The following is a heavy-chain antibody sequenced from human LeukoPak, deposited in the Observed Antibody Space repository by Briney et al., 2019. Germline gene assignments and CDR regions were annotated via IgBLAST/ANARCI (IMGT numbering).Heavy chain of an antibody. D-gene: IGHD3-10*01. Sequence: RPGGSLRLSCTASGFTFDDFAMHWVRQAPGKGLEWVSGISWNSGSRDYADSVKGRFTISRDNAKNSLSLQVNGLRVEDTALYYCAKTRGGSYFDYWGQGTLVTVSS. CDR1: GFTFDDFA. V-gene: IGHV3-9*01. CDR3: AKTRGGSYFDY. J-gene: IGHJ4*02. CDR2: ISWNSGSR.